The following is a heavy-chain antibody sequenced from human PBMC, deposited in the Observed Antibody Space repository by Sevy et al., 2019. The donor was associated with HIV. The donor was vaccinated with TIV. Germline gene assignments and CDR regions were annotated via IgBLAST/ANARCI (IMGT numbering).Heavy chain of an antibody. Sequence: GGSLRLSCAASGFNFRNYSMTWVRQAPGKGLDWVSYISSGSGTIHYADSVKDRFTISRDNAKNSLFLQMNSLRDEDTAIYYCARPYCSGDDYDSELDYWGQGILVTVSS. J-gene: IGHJ4*02. CDR3: ARPYCSGDDYDSELDY. V-gene: IGHV3-48*02. D-gene: IGHD2-15*01. CDR2: ISSGSGTI. CDR1: GFNFRNYS.